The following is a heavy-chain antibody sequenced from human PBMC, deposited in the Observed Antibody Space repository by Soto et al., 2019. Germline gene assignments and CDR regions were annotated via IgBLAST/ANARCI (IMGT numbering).Heavy chain of an antibody. CDR1: GFTFTSSA. CDR3: AADSMAVADDYYYYGMDV. Sequence: SVKVSCKASGFTFTSSAVQWVRQARGQRLEGIGWIVVGSGNTNYAQKFQERVTITRDMSTSTAYMELSSLRSEDTAVYYCAADSMAVADDYYYYGMDVWGQGTTVTVSS. D-gene: IGHD6-19*01. J-gene: IGHJ6*02. V-gene: IGHV1-58*01. CDR2: IVVGSGNT.